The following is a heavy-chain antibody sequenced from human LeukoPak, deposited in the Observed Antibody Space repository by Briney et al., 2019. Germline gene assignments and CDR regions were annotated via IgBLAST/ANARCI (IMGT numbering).Heavy chain of an antibody. V-gene: IGHV1-2*02. CDR1: GYTFTGYF. J-gene: IGHJ3*01. CDR3: RRYSDLVVISDAITEWAFDL. D-gene: IGHD2-2*01. Sequence: ASVNLSCKASGYTFTGYFNHWVRQAPRQGLEEMVWLNPHSGDTAYAQTFQGRVTMTSDTSKSTAYMELNSLRSDDTAVLYCRRYSDLVVISDAITEWAFDLWGQGTMVTVSS. CDR2: LNPHSGDT.